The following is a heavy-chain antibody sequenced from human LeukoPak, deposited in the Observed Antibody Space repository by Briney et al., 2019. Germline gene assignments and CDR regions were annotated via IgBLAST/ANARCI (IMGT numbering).Heavy chain of an antibody. CDR1: GDSVISGDYR. Sequence: SETLSLTCTVSGDSVISGDYRWTRIRQPPGKGLEWIGYIYYSGSTNYNPSLKSRVTISVDTSKNQFSLKLSSVTAADTAVYYCARGPPLTQVAAPTVELYFDYWGQGTLVTVSS. J-gene: IGHJ4*02. V-gene: IGHV4-61*08. CDR2: IYYSGST. CDR3: ARGPPLTQVAAPTVELYFDY. D-gene: IGHD6-13*01.